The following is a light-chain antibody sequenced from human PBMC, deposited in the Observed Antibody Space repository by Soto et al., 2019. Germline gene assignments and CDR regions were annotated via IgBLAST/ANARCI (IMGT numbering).Light chain of an antibody. J-gene: IGKJ1*01. V-gene: IGKV3-20*01. CDR3: QEYGSSPAT. Sequence: IVFPQYTRTLHFSTGQRPTLSCRASQSVSGSYLAWYQQKPWQAPMLLLDGASSRATGNPDRFRGRGSGTDFPLTISSLEPEEFAVYYWQEYGSSPATFGQGTKVDIK. CDR2: GAS. CDR1: QSVSGSY.